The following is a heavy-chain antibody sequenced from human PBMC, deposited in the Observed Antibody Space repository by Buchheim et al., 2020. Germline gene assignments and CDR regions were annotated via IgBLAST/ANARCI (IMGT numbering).Heavy chain of an antibody. CDR2: IDWDGGST. J-gene: IGHJ4*02. D-gene: IGHD6-19*01. Sequence: EVQLVESGGGVMRPGGSLRLSCEASGFTFDDYGMSWVRQAPGKGLEWVSGIDWDGGSTGYADSLKGRFTLSRDNAKNSLYLQMHDLRAEDTAFYHCARRAVAGTFYYLDYWGQGTL. CDR1: GFTFDDYG. CDR3: ARRAVAGTFYYLDY. V-gene: IGHV3-20*01.